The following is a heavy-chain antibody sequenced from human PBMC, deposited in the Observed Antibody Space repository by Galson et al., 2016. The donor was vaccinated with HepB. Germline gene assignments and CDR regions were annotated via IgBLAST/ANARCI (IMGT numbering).Heavy chain of an antibody. CDR1: GASISNHY. CDR3: ARHQGPPRYFDL. CDR2: FFHSGST. V-gene: IGHV4-59*08. D-gene: IGHD2-2*01. Sequence: SETLSLTCTVSGASISNHYWTWIRQPPGKGLEWIGYFFHSGSTSYNPSLKGRVTISADTSKNQVSLSLTSVTAADTAVYYCARHQGPPRYFDLWGRGTLVAVSS. J-gene: IGHJ2*01.